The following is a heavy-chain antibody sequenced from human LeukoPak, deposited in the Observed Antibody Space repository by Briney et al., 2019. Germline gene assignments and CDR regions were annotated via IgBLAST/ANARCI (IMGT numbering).Heavy chain of an antibody. CDR3: ARDGREAVRPGYWFDP. J-gene: IGHJ5*02. V-gene: IGHV1-18*01. Sequence: ASVKVSCKASGYTFTSYGISWVRQAPGQGLEWMGWISAYNGNTNYAQKLQGRVTMATDTSTSTAYMELRSLRSDDTAVYYCARDGREAVRPGYWFDPWGQGTLVTVSS. CDR1: GYTFTSYG. CDR2: ISAYNGNT. D-gene: IGHD6-6*01.